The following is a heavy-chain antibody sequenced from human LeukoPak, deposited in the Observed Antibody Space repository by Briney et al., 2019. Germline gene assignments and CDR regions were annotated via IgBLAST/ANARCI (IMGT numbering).Heavy chain of an antibody. CDR3: ARDKAHSYGRHFYP. J-gene: IGHJ5*02. CDR1: GGSISTYY. Sequence: SETLSLTCSVSGGSISTYYGNWIRQTPGKGLEWIGHISYGNTDYNPSLKSRVTISVDTSKNQFSLKLTSVAAADTAVYYCARDKAHSYGRHFYPRGQGALVTVSS. CDR2: ISYGNT. V-gene: IGHV4-59*01. D-gene: IGHD5-18*01.